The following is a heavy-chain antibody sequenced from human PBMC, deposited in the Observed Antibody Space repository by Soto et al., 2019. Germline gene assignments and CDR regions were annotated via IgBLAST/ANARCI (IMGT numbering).Heavy chain of an antibody. D-gene: IGHD2-15*01. CDR2: INTNGGTT. Sequence: QVVQSGAEVRKPGASVKVSCKASGYSFTTYYIHWFRQAPGQGLEWMAIINTNGGTTNYAQKFQGRVTVTRYMSASTVYMELSSPRSDDTAIYFCAAYCSGGGCPPGPWNWGRGTMVTVSS. V-gene: IGHV1-46*03. CDR1: GYSFTTYY. J-gene: IGHJ3*01. CDR3: AAYCSGGGCPPGPWN.